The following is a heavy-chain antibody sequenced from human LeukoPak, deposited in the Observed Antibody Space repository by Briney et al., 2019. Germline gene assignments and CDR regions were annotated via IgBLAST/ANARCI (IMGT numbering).Heavy chain of an antibody. CDR1: GFTFSSYG. D-gene: IGHD6-13*01. CDR3: ARDSTEDPMQLGSYYYYYGMDV. Sequence: GGSLRLSCAASGFTFSSYGMHWVRQAPGKGLEWVAFIRYDGSNKYYADSVKGRFTISRDNSKNTLYLQMNSLRAEDTAVYYCARDSTEDPMQLGSYYYYYGMDVWGQGTTVTVSS. CDR2: IRYDGSNK. V-gene: IGHV3-30*02. J-gene: IGHJ6*02.